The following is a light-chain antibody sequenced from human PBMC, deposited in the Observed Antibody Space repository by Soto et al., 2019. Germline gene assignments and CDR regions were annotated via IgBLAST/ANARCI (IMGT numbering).Light chain of an antibody. Sequence: EIVLTQSPGTLSLSPGERATLSCRASQSVSSSYLAWYQQKPGQAPRLLIYGASSRATGIPDRCSGSGSGTDFPLTITRLEPEDFAVYYCQHYGSSPGTFGQGTKREIK. J-gene: IGKJ2*01. V-gene: IGKV3-20*01. CDR1: QSVSSSY. CDR2: GAS. CDR3: QHYGSSPGT.